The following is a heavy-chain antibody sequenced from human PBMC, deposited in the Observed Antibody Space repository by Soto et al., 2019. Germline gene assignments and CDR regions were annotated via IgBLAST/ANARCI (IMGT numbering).Heavy chain of an antibody. CDR1: GGTFSSYA. Sequence: ASVKVSCKASGGTFSSYAISWVRQAPGQGLEWMGGIIPIFGTANYAQKFQGRVTITADESTSTAYMELSSLRSEDTAVYYCAREVYYYDSSGEPFDYWGQGTLVTVSS. V-gene: IGHV1-69*13. J-gene: IGHJ4*02. D-gene: IGHD3-22*01. CDR3: AREVYYYDSSGEPFDY. CDR2: IIPIFGTA.